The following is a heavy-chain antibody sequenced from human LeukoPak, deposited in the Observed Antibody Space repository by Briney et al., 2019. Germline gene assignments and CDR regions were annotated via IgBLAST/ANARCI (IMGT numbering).Heavy chain of an antibody. J-gene: IGHJ5*02. CDR2: IYGSDDKT. CDR3: AKTQGYYDA. D-gene: IGHD2-15*01. CDR1: GFTFSNYA. Sequence: GGSLRLSCVASGFTFSNYAMSWVRQAPGKGLELVSGIYGSDDKTVYGDAVKGRFTTSRDNSKNTLYLQMNSLRADDTAVYYCAKTQGYYDAWGQGALVTVSS. V-gene: IGHV3-23*01.